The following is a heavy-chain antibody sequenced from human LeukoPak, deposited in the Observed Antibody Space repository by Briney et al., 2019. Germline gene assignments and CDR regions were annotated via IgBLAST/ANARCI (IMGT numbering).Heavy chain of an antibody. D-gene: IGHD3-9*01. Sequence: SETLSLTCTVSGGSISYYYWTWIRQSPGKGLEWIGQIYYTGSTYYNPSLKRRVTISVDTSRNQFSLDLTSVTAADTAVYYCARGGTYNDILSFDPWGQGTLVTVSS. CDR1: GGSISYYY. CDR3: ARGGTYNDILSFDP. CDR2: IYYTGST. V-gene: IGHV4-59*01. J-gene: IGHJ5*02.